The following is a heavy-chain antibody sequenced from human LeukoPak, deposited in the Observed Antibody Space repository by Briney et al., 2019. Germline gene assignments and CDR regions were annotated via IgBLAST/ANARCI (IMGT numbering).Heavy chain of an antibody. CDR2: INPNSGGT. CDR1: GYTFTGYY. D-gene: IGHD6-13*01. Sequence: ASVKVSCKASGYTFTGYYMHWVRQAPGQGLEWMGRINPNSGGTNYAQKFQGRVTMTRDTSISTAYMELSRLRSDDTAVYYCASLAWGQQPGAFDIWGQGTMVTVSS. V-gene: IGHV1-2*06. CDR3: ASLAWGQQPGAFDI. J-gene: IGHJ3*02.